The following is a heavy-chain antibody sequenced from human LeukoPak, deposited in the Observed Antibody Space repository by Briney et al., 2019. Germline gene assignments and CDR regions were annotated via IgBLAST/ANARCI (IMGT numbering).Heavy chain of an antibody. J-gene: IGHJ4*02. V-gene: IGHV4-30-2*01. Sequence: SQTLSLTCAVSGGSISSGGYSWSWIRQPPGKGLEWIGYTYHSGSTYYNPSLKSRVTISVDRSKNQFSLKLSSVTAADTAVYYCARGGGGSPSLGEIRSGHFDYWGQGTLVTVSS. CDR1: GGSISSGGYS. CDR3: ARGGGGSPSLGEIRSGHFDY. CDR2: TYHSGST. D-gene: IGHD2-15*01.